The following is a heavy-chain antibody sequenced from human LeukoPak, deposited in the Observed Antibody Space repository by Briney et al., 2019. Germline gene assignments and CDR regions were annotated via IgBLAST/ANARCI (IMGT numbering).Heavy chain of an antibody. CDR1: GGSISSYY. V-gene: IGHV4-4*07. D-gene: IGHD6-13*01. Sequence: SETLSLTCTVSGGSISSYYWSWIRQPAGKGLEWIGRIYTSGSTNYNPSLKSRVTMSVDTSKNQFSLKLSSVTAADTAVYYCASSPGYSSSWYGTGYYYYYMDVWGKGTTVTVSS. CDR3: ASSPGYSSSWYGTGYYYYYMDV. J-gene: IGHJ6*03. CDR2: IYTSGST.